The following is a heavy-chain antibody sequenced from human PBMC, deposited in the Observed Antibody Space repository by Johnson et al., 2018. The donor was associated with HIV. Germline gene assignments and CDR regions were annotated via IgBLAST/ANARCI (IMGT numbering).Heavy chain of an antibody. V-gene: IGHV3-66*01. CDR3: ARDDVEMATMGDAFDI. CDR1: GFTVSSNY. D-gene: IGHD5-24*01. J-gene: IGHJ3*02. CDR2: IYSGGGT. Sequence: VQVVESGGGVVQPGRSLRLSCEVYGFTVSSNYMSWVRQAPGKGLEWVSVIYSGGGTYYADSVTGRCTIARDNSKNTLYLQMNSLRAEDTAVYYCARDDVEMATMGDAFDIWGQGTMVTVSS.